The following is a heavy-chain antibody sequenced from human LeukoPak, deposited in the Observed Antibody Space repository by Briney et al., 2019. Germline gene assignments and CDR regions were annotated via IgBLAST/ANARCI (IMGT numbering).Heavy chain of an antibody. CDR2: IKYDGSEK. CDR3: ARGRSVDV. Sequence: GGSLRLSCVASGFKFDYYWMTWVRQAPGKGLEWVACIKYDGSEKYYVDSVKGRFTISRDDAKSLVHLQMNSLRVEDTAFYYCARGRSVDVWGQGTTVTVS. D-gene: IGHD2-15*01. J-gene: IGHJ6*02. V-gene: IGHV3-7*04. CDR1: GFKFDYYW.